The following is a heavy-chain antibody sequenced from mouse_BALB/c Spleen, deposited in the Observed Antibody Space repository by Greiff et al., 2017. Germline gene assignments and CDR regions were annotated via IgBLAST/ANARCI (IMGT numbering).Heavy chain of an antibody. CDR1: GFAFSSYA. CDR2: ISSGGGST. D-gene: IGHD2-1*01. Sequence: EVHLVESGGGLVKPGGSLNLSCAASGFAFSSYAMSWVRQTPEKRLEWVAYISSGGGSTYYPDTVKGRFTISRDNAKNTLYLQMSSLKSEDTAMYYCARHGKGAMDDWGEGTSVTGAS. CDR3: ARHGKGAMDD. J-gene: IGHJ4*01. V-gene: IGHV5-12-1*01.